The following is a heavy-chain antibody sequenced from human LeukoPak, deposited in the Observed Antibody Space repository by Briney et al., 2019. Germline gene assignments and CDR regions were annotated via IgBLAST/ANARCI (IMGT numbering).Heavy chain of an antibody. CDR1: GFIFNNYW. V-gene: IGHV3-7*03. J-gene: IGHJ4*02. Sequence: GGSLRLSCTASGFIFNNYWMTWVRRAPGKGLEWVATIKQDGSETYYVDSVKGRFTISRDNAKNSLCLQVNSLRAEDTAIYYCARLSGRDYNPRVFDYWGQGTLVTVST. CDR3: ARLSGRDYNPRVFDY. D-gene: IGHD4-11*01. CDR2: IKQDGSET.